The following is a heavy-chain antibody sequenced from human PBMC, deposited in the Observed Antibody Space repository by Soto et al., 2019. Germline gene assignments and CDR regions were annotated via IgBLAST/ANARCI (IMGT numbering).Heavy chain of an antibody. D-gene: IGHD2-2*01. CDR2: ICSSSSNI. J-gene: IGHJ4*02. CDR1: GFTSSSYG. V-gene: IGHV3-21*01. CDR3: ARDPRGYCSSTSCYVIDY. Sequence: GGSLRLSCAASGFTSSSYGMHWVRQAPGKGLEWVAVICSSSSNIYYADSVKGRFTISRDNSKNSLYLQMNSLRAEDTAVYYCARDPRGYCSSTSCYVIDYWGQGTLVTVSS.